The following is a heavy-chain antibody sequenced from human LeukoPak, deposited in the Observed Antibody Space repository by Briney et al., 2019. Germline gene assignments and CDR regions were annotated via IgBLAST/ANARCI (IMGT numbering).Heavy chain of an antibody. V-gene: IGHV4-34*01. J-gene: IGHJ4*02. Sequence: SETLSLTCAVYGGSFSGYYWSWIRQPPGKGLEWIGEINHSGSTNYNPSLKSRVTISVDTSKIQFSLKLSSVTAADTAVYYCARGVTYYYDSSGYSLWGQGTLVTVSS. CDR3: ARGVTYYYDSSGYSL. D-gene: IGHD3-22*01. CDR1: GGSFSGYY. CDR2: INHSGST.